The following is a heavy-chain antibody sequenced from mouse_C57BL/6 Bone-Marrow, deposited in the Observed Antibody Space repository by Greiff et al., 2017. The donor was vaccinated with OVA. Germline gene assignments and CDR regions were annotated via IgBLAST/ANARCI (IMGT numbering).Heavy chain of an antibody. CDR3: ANGTAQASWFAY. J-gene: IGHJ3*01. CDR1: GYTFTSYG. Sequence: QVQLQQSGAELARPGASVKLSCKASGYTFTSYGISWVKQRTGQGLEWIGEIYPRSGNTYYNEKFKGKATLTADKSSSTAYMELRSLTSEDSAVYFCANGTAQASWFAYWGQGILVTVSA. CDR2: IYPRSGNT. V-gene: IGHV1-81*01. D-gene: IGHD3-2*02.